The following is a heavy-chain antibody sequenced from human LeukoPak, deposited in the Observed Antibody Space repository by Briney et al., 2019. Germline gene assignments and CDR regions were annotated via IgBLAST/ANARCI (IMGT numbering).Heavy chain of an antibody. D-gene: IGHD1-26*01. J-gene: IGHJ3*01. Sequence: GGSLRLSCAASGFTFNTYAMNWVRQAPGKGLEWVSGISTNGVSTYYADSVKGRFTISRDNSKNTLFLEVNSLRADDTAVYYCAKDLRHRPWWEAELRSAIDLWGQGTMVTFSS. CDR3: AKDLRHRPWWEAELRSAIDL. CDR2: ISTNGVST. V-gene: IGHV3-23*01. CDR1: GFTFNTYA.